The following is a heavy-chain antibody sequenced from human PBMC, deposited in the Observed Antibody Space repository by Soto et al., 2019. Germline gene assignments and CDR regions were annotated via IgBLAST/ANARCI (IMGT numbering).Heavy chain of an antibody. CDR1: GFTFSSYA. J-gene: IGHJ3*02. D-gene: IGHD3-22*01. Sequence: AGSLRLSCAASGFTFSSYAMRWVRQAPGKGLEWVSAMSGSGGSTYYENSVKGRFTISRDNSKNTLYLQMNSLRAEDTAVYYCAKDSLVSYYDIPPDAFDIWGQGTMVTVSS. CDR2: MSGSGGST. CDR3: AKDSLVSYYDIPPDAFDI. V-gene: IGHV3-23*01.